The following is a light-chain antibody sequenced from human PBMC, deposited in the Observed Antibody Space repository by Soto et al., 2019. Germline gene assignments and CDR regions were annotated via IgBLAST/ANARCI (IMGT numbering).Light chain of an antibody. V-gene: IGKV1-33*01. CDR3: QQYDDFPPT. CDR1: QHISTY. J-gene: IGKJ3*01. Sequence: DIQMTQSPSSLSASVGDRVTITCQASQHISTYLNWFQQKPGKAPELLIYDASNLVPGVPSRFSGSGSGKDFTFTISSLQPEDFATYYCQQYDDFPPTFGPGTKVDIK. CDR2: DAS.